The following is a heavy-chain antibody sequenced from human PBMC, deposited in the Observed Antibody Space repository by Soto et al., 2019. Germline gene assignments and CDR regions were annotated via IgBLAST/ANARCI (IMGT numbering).Heavy chain of an antibody. CDR3: ARQGVVVPAATPYYYYYGMDV. CDR1: GYTLTSYG. CDR2: ISAYNGNT. J-gene: IGHJ6*02. Sequence: XSVKVSCKASGYTLTSYGISWVRQAPGQGLEWMGWISAYNGNTNYAQKLQGRVTMTTDTSTSTAYMELRSLRSDDTAVYYCARQGVVVPAATPYYYYYGMDVWGQGTTVTVSS. D-gene: IGHD2-2*01. V-gene: IGHV1-18*04.